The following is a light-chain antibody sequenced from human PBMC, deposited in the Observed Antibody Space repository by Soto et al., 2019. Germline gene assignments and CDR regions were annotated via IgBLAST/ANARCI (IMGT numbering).Light chain of an antibody. V-gene: IGLV2-11*01. CDR3: CSDAGTYIGV. CDR1: SSDVGDYNY. CDR2: DVS. J-gene: IGLJ3*02. Sequence: QSVLTQPRSVSGSPGQSITISCTGTSSDVGDYNYVSWYQQHPGKVPKLMIYDVSKRPSGVPDRFSGSKSGNTASLTISGLQAEDEADYYCCSDAGTYIGVFGGGTKVTVL.